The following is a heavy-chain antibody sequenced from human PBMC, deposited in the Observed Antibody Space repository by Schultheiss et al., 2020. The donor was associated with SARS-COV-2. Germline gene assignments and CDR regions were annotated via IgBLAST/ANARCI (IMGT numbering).Heavy chain of an antibody. CDR1: GFTFSNAW. J-gene: IGHJ6*02. CDR3: TTVRRSAWSGYSAYYYYGMDV. CDR2: IKSKTDGGTT. D-gene: IGHD3-3*01. Sequence: GGSLRLSCAASGFTFSNAWMSWVRQAPGKGLEWVGRIKSKTDGGTTDYAAPVKGRFTISRDDSKNTLYLQMNSLKTEDTAVYYCTTVRRSAWSGYSAYYYYGMDVWGQGTTVTVSS. V-gene: IGHV3-15*01.